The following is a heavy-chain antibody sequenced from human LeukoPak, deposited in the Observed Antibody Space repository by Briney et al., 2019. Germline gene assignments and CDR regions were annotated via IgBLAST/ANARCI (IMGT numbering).Heavy chain of an antibody. D-gene: IGHD6-19*01. CDR1: GGSFSSYY. V-gene: IGHV4-34*01. Sequence: SETLSLTCAVYGGSFSSYYWSWIRQPPGKGLEWIGEINHSGSTNYNPSLKSRVTISVDTSKNQFSLKLSSVTAADTAVYYCARDVAPLGEQWLADGADYWGQGTLVTVSS. J-gene: IGHJ4*02. CDR2: INHSGST. CDR3: ARDVAPLGEQWLADGADY.